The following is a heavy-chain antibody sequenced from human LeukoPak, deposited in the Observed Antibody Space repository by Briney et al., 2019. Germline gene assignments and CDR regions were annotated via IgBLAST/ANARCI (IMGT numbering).Heavy chain of an antibody. CDR1: GFTFSSYA. CDR3: ATQPKTGSGDWYFDY. CDR2: ISYDGSNK. D-gene: IGHD2-21*02. Sequence: GGSLRLSCAASGFTFSSYAMHWVRQAPGKGLEWVAVISYDGSNKYYADSVKGRFTVSRDNSKNTLYLQMNSLRAEDTAVYYCATQPKTGSGDWYFDYWGQGTPVTVSP. V-gene: IGHV3-30-3*01. J-gene: IGHJ4*02.